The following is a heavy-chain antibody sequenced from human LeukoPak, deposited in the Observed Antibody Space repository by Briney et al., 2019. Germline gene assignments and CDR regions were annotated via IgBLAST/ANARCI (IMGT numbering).Heavy chain of an antibody. V-gene: IGHV1-18*01. CDR2: ISAYNGNT. CDR1: GYTFTSYG. D-gene: IGHD1-1*01. Sequence: GASVKVSCKASGYTFTSYGISWVRQAPGPGLEWMGWISAYNGNTNYAQKLQGRVAMTTDTSTSTAYMELRSLRSDDTAVYYCARDNWNVYAFDIWGQGTMVTVSS. CDR3: ARDNWNVYAFDI. J-gene: IGHJ3*02.